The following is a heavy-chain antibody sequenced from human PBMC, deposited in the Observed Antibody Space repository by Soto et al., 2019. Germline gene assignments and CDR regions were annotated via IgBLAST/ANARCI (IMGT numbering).Heavy chain of an antibody. CDR1: GGSISSYY. J-gene: IGHJ5*02. CDR3: ARGEDYYGSGWFDP. V-gene: IGHV4-4*07. Sequence: SETLSLTRTVSGGSISSYYWSWIRQPAGKGLEWIGRIYTSGSTNYNPSLKSRVTMSVDTSKNQFSLKLSSVTAADTAVYYCARGEDYYGSGWFDPWGQGTLVTVSS. D-gene: IGHD3-10*01. CDR2: IYTSGST.